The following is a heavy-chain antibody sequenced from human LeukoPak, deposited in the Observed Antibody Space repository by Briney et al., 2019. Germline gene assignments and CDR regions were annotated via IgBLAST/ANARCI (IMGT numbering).Heavy chain of an antibody. CDR2: IYYSGRT. Sequence: SGTLSLTCGVSGGSISSSNWWSWVRQPPGKGLEWIGEIYYSGRTNYNPSLKNRVTMSVDTSKNQFSLKLSSVTAADTAVYYCARDSSGWSYFDYWGQGTLVTVSS. V-gene: IGHV4-4*02. D-gene: IGHD6-19*01. J-gene: IGHJ4*02. CDR1: GGSISSSNW. CDR3: ARDSSGWSYFDY.